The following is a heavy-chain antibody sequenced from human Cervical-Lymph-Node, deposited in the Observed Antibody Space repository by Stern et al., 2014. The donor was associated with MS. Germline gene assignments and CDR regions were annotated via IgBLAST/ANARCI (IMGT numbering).Heavy chain of an antibody. J-gene: IGHJ3*01. CDR1: GYTFTAYY. V-gene: IGHV1-2*06. Sequence: QVQLVQSGAEVKKPGASVKVSCKASGYTFTAYYIHWVRQAPGQGLEWMGRINPNSGGTNFAQKFQGRVTMPRDTSINTAFMELSSLRSDDTAVYYCARSLMTTMTTRFAFDVWGQGTMVTVSS. D-gene: IGHD4-11*01. CDR3: ARSLMTTMTTRFAFDV. CDR2: INPNSGGT.